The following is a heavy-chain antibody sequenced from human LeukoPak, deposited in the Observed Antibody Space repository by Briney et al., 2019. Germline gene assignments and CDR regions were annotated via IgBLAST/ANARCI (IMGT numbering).Heavy chain of an antibody. Sequence: PGGSLRLPWAASGFPFDDYTMHLVRQAPGKGLEWVSLIRWDGGSTYYADSVKGRFTISRNNSKNSLYLQMNSLRTEDTALYYCAKGYGSGNKGGFDYWGQGTLVTVSS. CDR2: IRWDGGST. V-gene: IGHV3-43*01. J-gene: IGHJ4*02. CDR1: GFPFDDYT. CDR3: AKGYGSGNKGGFDY. D-gene: IGHD3-10*01.